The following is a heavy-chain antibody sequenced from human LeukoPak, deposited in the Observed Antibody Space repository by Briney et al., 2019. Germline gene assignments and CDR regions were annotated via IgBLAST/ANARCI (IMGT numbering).Heavy chain of an antibody. CDR3: TTDRDIVVVPAASYYYGMDV. J-gene: IGHJ6*02. Sequence: PGGSLRLSCAVSGFTFSNAWMNWVRQAPGKGLEWVGRIKSKTDGGTTDYAAPVKGRFTISRDDSKNTLYLQMNSLKTEDTAVYYCTTDRDIVVVPAASYYYGMDVWGQGTTVTVSS. CDR2: IKSKTDGGTT. CDR1: GFTFSNAW. D-gene: IGHD2-2*01. V-gene: IGHV3-15*07.